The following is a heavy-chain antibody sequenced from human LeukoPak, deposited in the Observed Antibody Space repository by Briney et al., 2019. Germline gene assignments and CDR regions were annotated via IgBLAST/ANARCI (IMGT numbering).Heavy chain of an antibody. CDR3: ASISDCSGGSCYGNNWFDP. CDR1: GGPISSYY. J-gene: IGHJ5*02. CDR2: IYYSGST. V-gene: IGHV4-59*08. D-gene: IGHD2-15*01. Sequence: PSETLSLTCTVSGGPISSYYWSWIRQPPGKGLEWIGYIYYSGSTNYNPSLKSRVTISVDTSKNQFSLKLSSVTAADTAVYYCASISDCSGGSCYGNNWFDPWGQGTLVTVSS.